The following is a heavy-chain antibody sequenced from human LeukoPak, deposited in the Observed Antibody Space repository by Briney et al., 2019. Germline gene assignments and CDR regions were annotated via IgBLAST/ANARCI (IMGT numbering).Heavy chain of an antibody. Sequence: GGSLRLSCAASGFTFSSYAMSWVRQAPGKGLEWVSAISGSGGSTYYADSVKGRFTISRDNSKNTLYLQMNSLRAEDTAVYSCVKSRGYSGYDYNYFDYWGQGTLVTVSS. CDR1: GFTFSSYA. J-gene: IGHJ4*02. CDR2: ISGSGGST. V-gene: IGHV3-23*01. D-gene: IGHD5-12*01. CDR3: VKSRGYSGYDYNYFDY.